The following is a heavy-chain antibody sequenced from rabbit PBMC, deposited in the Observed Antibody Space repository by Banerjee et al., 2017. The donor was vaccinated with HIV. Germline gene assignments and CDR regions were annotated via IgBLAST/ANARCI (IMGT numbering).Heavy chain of an antibody. D-gene: IGHD7-1*01. CDR2: ILTGSSVNT. J-gene: IGHJ6*01. V-gene: IGHV1S45*01. Sequence: QEQLVEYGGDLVQPEGSLTLTCKASGLDFSGNYWICWVRQAPGKGLEWIACILTGSSVNTYYASWAKGRFTISKASSTTVTLQMTSLTAADTATYFWARSNGYNGYNLWGPGTLVTVS. CDR3: ARSNGYNGYNL. CDR1: GLDFSGNYW.